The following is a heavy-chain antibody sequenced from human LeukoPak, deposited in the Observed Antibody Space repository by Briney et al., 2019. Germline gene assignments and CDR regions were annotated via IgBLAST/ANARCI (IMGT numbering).Heavy chain of an antibody. D-gene: IGHD3-22*01. V-gene: IGHV4-30-2*01. CDR3: ARTPNYYDSSGYLD. CDR1: GGSTNTGGFF. Sequence: SETLSLTCIVSGGSTNTGGFFWTWVRQPPGKGLEWIGYVFRTGRTSYNPSLESRVTISIDRSNNQFSLRLTSVTAADSAMYYCARTPNYYDSSGYLDWGQGTLVTVSS. J-gene: IGHJ4*02. CDR2: VFRTGRT.